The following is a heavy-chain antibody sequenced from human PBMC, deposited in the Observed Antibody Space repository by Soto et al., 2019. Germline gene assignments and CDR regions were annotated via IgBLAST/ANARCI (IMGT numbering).Heavy chain of an antibody. Sequence: GESLKISCAASGFTVSSNYMSWVRQAPGKGLEWVSVIYSGGSTYYADSVKGRFTISRDNSKNTLYLQMNSLRAEDTAVYYCARANYYYYYGMDVWGQGTTVTVSS. CDR2: IYSGGST. V-gene: IGHV3-53*01. J-gene: IGHJ6*02. CDR1: GFTVSSNY. CDR3: ARANYYYYYGMDV.